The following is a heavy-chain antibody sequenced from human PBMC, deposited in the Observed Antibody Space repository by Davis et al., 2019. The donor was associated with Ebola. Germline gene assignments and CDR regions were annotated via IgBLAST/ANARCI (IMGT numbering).Heavy chain of an antibody. Sequence: ASVKVSCKASGYTFTGYYMHWVRQAPGQGLEWMGRINPNSGGTNYAQKFQGRVTMTRDTSISTAYMELSRLRSDDTAVYYCARIGFSYYDSSGPWGQGTLVTVSS. CDR2: INPNSGGT. J-gene: IGHJ5*02. V-gene: IGHV1-2*06. CDR3: ARIGFSYYDSSGP. CDR1: GYTFTGYY. D-gene: IGHD3-22*01.